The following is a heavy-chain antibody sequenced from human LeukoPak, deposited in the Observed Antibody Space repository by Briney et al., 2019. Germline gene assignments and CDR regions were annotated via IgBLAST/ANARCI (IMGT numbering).Heavy chain of an antibody. V-gene: IGHV3-23*01. Sequence: GGSLRLSCAASGFAFSSYVMSWVRQAPGKGLEWVSTITSGGTTYYADSVKGRFTISRDNSKNTLYLQMNSLRAEDTAIYYCAKRHGSGIKYFEYWGQGTLVTVSS. D-gene: IGHD3-10*01. CDR3: AKRHGSGIKYFEY. J-gene: IGHJ4*02. CDR2: ITSGGTT. CDR1: GFAFSSYV.